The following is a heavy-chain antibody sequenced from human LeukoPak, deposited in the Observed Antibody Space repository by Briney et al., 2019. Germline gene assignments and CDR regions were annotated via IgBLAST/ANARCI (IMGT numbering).Heavy chain of an antibody. CDR3: AKDYYYDSSGYYPQPIDY. V-gene: IGHV4-4*02. D-gene: IGHD3-22*01. Sequence: PSGTLSLTCAVSGGSISSGNWWSWVRQPPGKGLEWIGEIYHSGNTNNNPSLKSRVTISVDKSKNQFSLKLTSVTAADTAVYYCAKDYYYDSSGYYPQPIDYWGQGTLVTVSS. J-gene: IGHJ4*02. CDR2: IYHSGNT. CDR1: GGSISSGNW.